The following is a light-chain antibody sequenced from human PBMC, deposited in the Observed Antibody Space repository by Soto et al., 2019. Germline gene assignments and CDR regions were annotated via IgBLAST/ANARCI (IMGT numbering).Light chain of an antibody. CDR1: SSDVGGYNS. Sequence: QSALTQPRSVSGSPGESVTITCTGTSSDVGGYNSVSWYQQRPDKAPKLMIYDVNKWPSGVPDRFSGSKSGNTASLNISGLQAGDEADYFFFSLAGDNSFYVFGTGTKLTVL. J-gene: IGLJ1*01. V-gene: IGLV2-11*01. CDR3: FSLAGDNSFYV. CDR2: DVN.